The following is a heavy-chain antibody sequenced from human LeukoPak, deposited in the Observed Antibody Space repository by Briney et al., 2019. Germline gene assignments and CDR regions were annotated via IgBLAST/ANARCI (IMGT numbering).Heavy chain of an antibody. Sequence: GRSLRLSCAASGFTFDDYAVHWIRQAPGKALECVSGLSWSSGSIGYADSVKGRFTISRDNAKNSLYLQMNSLRAEDTALYYCAKDVGYSSYYFDYWGQGTLVTVSS. V-gene: IGHV3-9*01. D-gene: IGHD6-13*01. CDR3: AKDVGYSSYYFDY. CDR2: LSWSSGSI. J-gene: IGHJ4*02. CDR1: GFTFDDYA.